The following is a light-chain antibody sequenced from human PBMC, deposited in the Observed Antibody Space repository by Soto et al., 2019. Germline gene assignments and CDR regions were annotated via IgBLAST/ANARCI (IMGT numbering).Light chain of an antibody. Sequence: EVVLTPSPDTVSLSPGERATLSCRASQNFGSSYLAWYQQKPGQAPRLLIYDASNRATGIPARFSGSGSGTDFTLTISSLEPEDFAVYYCQQRSNWPQTFGQGTKVDI. CDR2: DAS. CDR3: QQRSNWPQT. V-gene: IGKV3-11*01. CDR1: QNFGSSY. J-gene: IGKJ1*01.